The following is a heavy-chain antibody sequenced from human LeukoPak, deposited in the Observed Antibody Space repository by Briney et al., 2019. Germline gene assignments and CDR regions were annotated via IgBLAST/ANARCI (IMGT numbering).Heavy chain of an antibody. Sequence: GSSVKVSCKASGGTFSSYAISWVRQAPGQGLEWMGRIIPILGIANYAQKFQGRVTITADKSTSTAYMELSSLRSEDTAVYYCARANYYDSGGYEYYFDYWGQGTLVTVSS. J-gene: IGHJ4*02. CDR2: IIPILGIA. V-gene: IGHV1-69*04. CDR3: ARANYYDSGGYEYYFDY. D-gene: IGHD3-22*01. CDR1: GGTFSSYA.